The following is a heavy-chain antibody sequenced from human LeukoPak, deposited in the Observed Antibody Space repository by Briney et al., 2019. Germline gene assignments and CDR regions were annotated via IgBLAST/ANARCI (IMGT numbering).Heavy chain of an antibody. D-gene: IGHD6-19*01. Sequence: GGSLRLSCAASGFTFSSYDMHWVRQAPGKGLEWVAVISYDGSNKYYADSVKGRFTISRDNSKNTLYLQMNTLRAEDTAVYYCAKDQEWLVTYYYYYMDVWGKGTTVTVSS. CDR2: ISYDGSNK. V-gene: IGHV3-30*18. CDR1: GFTFSSYD. CDR3: AKDQEWLVTYYYYYMDV. J-gene: IGHJ6*03.